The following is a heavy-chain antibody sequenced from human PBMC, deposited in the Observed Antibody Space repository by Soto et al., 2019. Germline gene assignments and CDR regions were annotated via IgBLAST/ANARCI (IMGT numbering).Heavy chain of an antibody. D-gene: IGHD3-16*01. Sequence: SETLSLTCTVSGGSISSYYWSWIRQPPGKGLEWIGEINHSGSTNYNPSLKSRVTISVDTSKNQFSLKLSSVTAADTAVYYCARAGDSGGDPWGQGTLVTVSS. CDR3: ARAGDSGGDP. CDR1: GGSISSYY. V-gene: IGHV4-34*01. J-gene: IGHJ5*02. CDR2: INHSGST.